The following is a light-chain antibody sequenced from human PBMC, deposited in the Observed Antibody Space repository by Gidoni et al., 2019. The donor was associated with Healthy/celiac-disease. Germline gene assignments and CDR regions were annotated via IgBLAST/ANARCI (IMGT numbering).Light chain of an antibody. CDR3: QQRSNWYT. J-gene: IGKJ2*01. CDR2: DAS. CDR1: QSVSSS. V-gene: IGKV3-11*01. Sequence: EIVLTQSPATLSSSPGERATRSCRASQSVSSSLAWYQQKPGQAPRLLIDDASNRATGIPARFSGNGSGTNFTLTISNLEPEDFAGYYCQQRSNWYTFGQGTKLEIK.